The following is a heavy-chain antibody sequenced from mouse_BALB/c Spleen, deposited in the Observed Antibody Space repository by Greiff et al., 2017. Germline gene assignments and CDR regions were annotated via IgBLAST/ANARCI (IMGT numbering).Heavy chain of an antibody. CDR1: GFTFSSYT. Sequence: EVKLVESGGGLVKPGGSLKLSCAASGFTFSSYTMSWVRQTPEKRLEWVATISSGGSYTYYPDSVKGRFTISRDNAKNTLYLQMSSLKSEDTAMYYCTRGGGSYYFDYWGQGTTLTVSS. V-gene: IGHV5-6-4*01. J-gene: IGHJ2*01. CDR3: TRGGGSYYFDY. CDR2: ISSGGSYT.